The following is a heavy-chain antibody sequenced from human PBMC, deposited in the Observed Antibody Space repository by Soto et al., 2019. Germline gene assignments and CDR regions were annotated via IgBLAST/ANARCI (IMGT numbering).Heavy chain of an antibody. J-gene: IGHJ4*02. Sequence: SETLSLTCAVSGYSINSGYYWGWIRQSRGKGLEWIGSVFHSGTTYSTPSLKTRLTISVDTSKNQFSLDLNAVTAADTAVYYCVRDFGDLHDFWSGSDYWGQGIPVTVYS. D-gene: IGHD3-3*01. CDR3: VRDFGDLHDFWSGSDY. CDR2: VFHSGTT. V-gene: IGHV4-38-2*02. CDR1: GYSINSGYY.